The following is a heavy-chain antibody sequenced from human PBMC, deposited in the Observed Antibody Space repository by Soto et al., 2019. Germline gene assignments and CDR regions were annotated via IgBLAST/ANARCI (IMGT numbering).Heavy chain of an antibody. CDR3: ARDTETLGPRANDARDI. V-gene: IGHV1-3*01. CDR2: INAGSGNT. J-gene: IGHJ3*02. Sequence: QAQLVQSGAEMKKPGASVKVSCKATGYTFSAYTLNWLRQAPGQSLEWMGWINAGSGNTKYSQNFQGRVSITRDTSASTVYMELTGLTAEDTAVYYCARDTETLGPRANDARDIWGQGTMVTVSS. CDR1: GYTFSAYT. D-gene: IGHD3-3*02.